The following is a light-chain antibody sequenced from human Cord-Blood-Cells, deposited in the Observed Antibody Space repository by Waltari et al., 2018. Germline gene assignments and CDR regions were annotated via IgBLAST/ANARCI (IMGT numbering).Light chain of an antibody. CDR2: AAS. CDR3: QQIYNTPQT. Sequence: DIQMTQSPSSLSASVGDRVTITCRASQSISSYLNWYQQKPGKAPKLLIYAASSLQSGVPSRFSGSGSGTDFTLTISSLQPEDVATYYYQQIYNTPQTFGQGTKVEIK. J-gene: IGKJ1*01. V-gene: IGKV1-39*01. CDR1: QSISSY.